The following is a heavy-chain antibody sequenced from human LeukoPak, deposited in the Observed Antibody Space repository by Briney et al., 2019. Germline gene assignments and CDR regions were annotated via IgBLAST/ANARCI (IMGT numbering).Heavy chain of an antibody. CDR1: GGSFSGYY. J-gene: IGHJ5*02. CDR3: ARGGGRYSYGPRFDP. D-gene: IGHD5-18*01. Sequence: SETLSLTCAVYGGSFSGYYWSWIRQPPGKGLEWIGEINHSGSTNYNPSLKSRVVISVDTSKNQFSLKLSSVTAADTAVYYCARGGGRYSYGPRFDPWGQGTLVTVSS. V-gene: IGHV4-34*01. CDR2: INHSGST.